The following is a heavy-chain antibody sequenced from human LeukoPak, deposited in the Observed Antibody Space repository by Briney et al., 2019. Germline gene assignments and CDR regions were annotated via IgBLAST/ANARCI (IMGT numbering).Heavy chain of an antibody. CDR1: GYSSTSYW. D-gene: IGHD2-2*01. CDR2: IYPGDSDT. Sequence: GESLKFSCKASGYSSTSYWIGWVRRLPGKGREWLGIIYPGDSDTRYSPSFHGQATLSADTSISTSYLKGSSWKASGTAMYDWAIHQARGRKDDAFDIWGQGTMVTVSS. V-gene: IGHV5-51*01. J-gene: IGHJ3*02. CDR3: AIHQARGRKDDAFDI.